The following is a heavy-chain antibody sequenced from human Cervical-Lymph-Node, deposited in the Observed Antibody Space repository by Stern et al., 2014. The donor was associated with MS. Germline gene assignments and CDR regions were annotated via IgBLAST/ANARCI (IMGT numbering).Heavy chain of an antibody. J-gene: IGHJ6*02. CDR3: ARWRGDFYYYGMDV. D-gene: IGHD3-3*01. CDR1: GDSISTSNW. Sequence: LQLQESGPGLVKSSGTLSLTCVVSGDSISTSNWWSWVRQPPGKGLEWIGEIYHSGSTKYNPSLKRRVTLAVDKSKNQFSLKMTSLTAADTAVYYCARWRGDFYYYGMDVWGQGTTVTVSS. V-gene: IGHV4-4*02. CDR2: IYHSGST.